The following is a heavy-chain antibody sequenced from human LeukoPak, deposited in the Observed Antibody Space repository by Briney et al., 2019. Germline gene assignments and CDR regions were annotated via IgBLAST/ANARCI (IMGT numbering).Heavy chain of an antibody. Sequence: SETLSLTRTVSGGSISSYYWSWIRQPAGKGLEWIGRIYTSGSTNYNPSLKSRVTMSVDTSKNQFSLKLSSVTAADTAVYYCARTYCSSTSCRNGYYYMDVWGKGTTVTVSS. CDR2: IYTSGST. J-gene: IGHJ6*03. V-gene: IGHV4-4*07. CDR1: GGSISSYY. D-gene: IGHD2-2*01. CDR3: ARTYCSSTSCRNGYYYMDV.